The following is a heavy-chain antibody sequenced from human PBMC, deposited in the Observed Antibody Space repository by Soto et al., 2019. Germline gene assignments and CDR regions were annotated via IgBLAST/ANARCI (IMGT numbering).Heavy chain of an antibody. CDR1: GFTFSSYG. CDR2: ISYDGSNK. J-gene: IGHJ4*02. CDR3: ATDRNTVTYTFAY. V-gene: IGHV3-30*03. D-gene: IGHD4-17*01. Sequence: GGSLSLSCAASGFTFSSYGMHWVGQAPGKGLEWVAVISYDGSNKYYAKSVKGGFTISRENSKNTLYRQMNSLRAEDTAVYYCATDRNTVTYTFAYWAQGTLVPVSS.